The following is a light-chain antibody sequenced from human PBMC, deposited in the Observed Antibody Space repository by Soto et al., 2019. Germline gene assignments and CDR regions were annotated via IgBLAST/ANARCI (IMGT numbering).Light chain of an antibody. CDR3: QQYYATPPWT. CDR1: QSVLYSSNNKNY. V-gene: IGKV4-1*01. Sequence: DIVMTQSPDSLAVSLGERATINCKSSQSVLYSSNNKNYLAWYQQKPGQPPKLLIYWASTRESGVPDRFSGSGSGTDLPLTLSSLQAEDVAVYYCQQYYATPPWTFGQGTKVEIK. CDR2: WAS. J-gene: IGKJ1*01.